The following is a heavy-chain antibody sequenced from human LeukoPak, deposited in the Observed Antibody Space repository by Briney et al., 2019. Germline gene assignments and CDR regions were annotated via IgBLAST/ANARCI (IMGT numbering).Heavy chain of an antibody. J-gene: IGHJ4*02. V-gene: IGHV4-34*01. CDR3: ARARRDCSGGSCYTKPYDY. CDR1: GGSFSGYY. Sequence: KPSETLSLTCAVYGGSFSGYYWSWIRQPPGKGLEWIGEINHSGSTNYNPSLKRRVTISVDTSKNQFSLKLSSVTAADTAVYYCARARRDCSGGSCYTKPYDYWGQGTLVTVSS. D-gene: IGHD2-15*01. CDR2: INHSGST.